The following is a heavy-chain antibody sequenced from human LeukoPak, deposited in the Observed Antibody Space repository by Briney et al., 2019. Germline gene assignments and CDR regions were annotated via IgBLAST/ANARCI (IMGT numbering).Heavy chain of an antibody. Sequence: SETLSLTCTVSGDSISSSSSYWGWIRQPPGEGLEWIGSIYYSGSTYYNPSLKSRVTISVDTSKNQFSLKLSSVTAADTAVYYCARPTGYSYGIGYMDVWGKGTTVTVSS. CDR2: IYYSGST. CDR1: GDSISSSSSY. D-gene: IGHD5-18*01. CDR3: ARPTGYSYGIGYMDV. J-gene: IGHJ6*03. V-gene: IGHV4-39*07.